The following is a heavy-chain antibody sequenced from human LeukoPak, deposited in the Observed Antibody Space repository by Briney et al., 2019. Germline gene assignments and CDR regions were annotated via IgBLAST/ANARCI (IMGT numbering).Heavy chain of an antibody. J-gene: IGHJ4*02. D-gene: IGHD4-17*01. CDR3: ASGDDDYGYYFDY. V-gene: IGHV1-69*04. CDR2: IIPIPLIA. Sequence: SGKFSCKAFGTTFSSYAISWVRKSPGQGLEWLGRIIPIPLIADYAQTFQGRVTITADNSSGPAYIGLASRRSQDPAGYSCASGDDDYGYYFDYCGQGTLVTVSS. CDR1: GTTFSSYA.